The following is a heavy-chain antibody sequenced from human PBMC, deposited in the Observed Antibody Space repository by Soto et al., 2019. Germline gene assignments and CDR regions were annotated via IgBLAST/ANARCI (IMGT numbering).Heavy chain of an antibody. CDR2: IGAYNGNT. Sequence: ASVKVSFKASGYAFSHFGFSWVRQAPGQGLEWMGRIGAYNGNTNYAQQLQGRVTMTTDTSTSTAYMELRSLRSDDTAVYFCARDLDGSGSYYTDYWGQGTLVTVSS. CDR3: ARDLDGSGSYYTDY. D-gene: IGHD3-10*01. V-gene: IGHV1-18*01. CDR1: GYAFSHFG. J-gene: IGHJ4*02.